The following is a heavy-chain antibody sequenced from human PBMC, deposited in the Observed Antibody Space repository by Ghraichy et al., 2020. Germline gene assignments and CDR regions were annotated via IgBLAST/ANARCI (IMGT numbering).Heavy chain of an antibody. J-gene: IGHJ4*02. V-gene: IGHV3-15*01. CDR2: IKSKTDGGTT. CDR1: GFTFSNAW. CDR3: TPPKPIAVAGT. D-gene: IGHD6-19*01. Sequence: GGSLRLSCAASGFTFSNAWMSWVRQAPGKGLEWVGRIKSKTDGGTTDYAAPVKGRFTISRDDSKNTLYLQMNSLKTEDTAVYYCTPPKPIAVAGTRGQGTLVTFSS.